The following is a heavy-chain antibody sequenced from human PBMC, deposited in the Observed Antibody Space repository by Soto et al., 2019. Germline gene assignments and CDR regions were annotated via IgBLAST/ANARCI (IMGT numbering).Heavy chain of an antibody. CDR3: AKDIGYCSGGSCYSGAFDI. D-gene: IGHD2-15*01. CDR1: GFTFSSYA. V-gene: IGHV3-23*01. Sequence: GGSLRLSCAASGFTFSSYAMSWVRQAPWKGLEWVSAISGSGGSTYYADSVKGRFTISRDNSKNTLYLQMNSLRAEDTAVYYCAKDIGYCSGGSCYSGAFDIWGQGTMVTVSS. J-gene: IGHJ3*02. CDR2: ISGSGGST.